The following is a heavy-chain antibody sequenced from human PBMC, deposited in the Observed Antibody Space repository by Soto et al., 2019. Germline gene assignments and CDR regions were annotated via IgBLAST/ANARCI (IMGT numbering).Heavy chain of an antibody. CDR3: ARSSGGSGNYYWFDP. CDR1: GYSFTSYW. V-gene: IGHV5-51*01. CDR2: IYPGDSDT. D-gene: IGHD3-10*01. Sequence: PGESLKISCKGSGYSFTSYWIGWVRQMPGKGLEWMGIIYPGDSDTRYSPSFQGQVTISADKSISTAYLQWSSLKASDTTMYYCARSSGGSGNYYWFDPWGQGTLVTVSS. J-gene: IGHJ5*02.